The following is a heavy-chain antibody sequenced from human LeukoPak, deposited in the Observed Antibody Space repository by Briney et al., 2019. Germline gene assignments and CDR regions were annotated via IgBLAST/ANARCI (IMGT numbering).Heavy chain of an antibody. CDR3: AQFSSSHDY. CDR2: ISSSSSYI. J-gene: IGHJ4*02. Sequence: GGSLRLSCAASGFTFSDHYMDWVRQAPGKGLEWVSSISSSSSYIYYADSVKGRFTISRDNAKNSLYLQMNSLRAEDTAVYYCAQFSSSHDYWGQGTLVTVSS. CDR1: GFTFSDHY. V-gene: IGHV3-21*01. D-gene: IGHD6-13*01.